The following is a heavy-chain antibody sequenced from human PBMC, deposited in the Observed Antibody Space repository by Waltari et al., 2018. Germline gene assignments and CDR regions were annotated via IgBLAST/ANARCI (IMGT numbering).Heavy chain of an antibody. CDR1: GGSISSSSYY. D-gene: IGHD6-6*01. Sequence: QLQLQESGPGLVKPSETLSLTCTVSGGSISSSSYYWGWIRQPPGKGLGCIATIYYSGKTFYNPSIKSRTTLSIDTSKNQFSLKMSSVTAADTAVYYCAREPSSEMGFDYWGQGTLVSVSS. J-gene: IGHJ4*02. CDR3: AREPSSEMGFDY. CDR2: IYYSGKT. V-gene: IGHV4-39*07.